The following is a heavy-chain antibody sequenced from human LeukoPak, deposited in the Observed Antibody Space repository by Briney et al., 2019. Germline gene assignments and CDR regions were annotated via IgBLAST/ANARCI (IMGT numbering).Heavy chain of an antibody. CDR3: ANLPRFNNYYEISGHRALDY. J-gene: IGHJ4*02. CDR1: GLTFRNYG. V-gene: IGHV3-23*01. Sequence: GGSLRLSCAASGLTFRNYGMSWVRQAPGKGLECVSGISGSGTNTYYADSVKGRFTISRDNSKNTLYLQMNSLRVEDTALYYCANLPRFNNYYEISGHRALDYWGQGTLVTVSS. CDR2: ISGSGTNT. D-gene: IGHD3-22*01.